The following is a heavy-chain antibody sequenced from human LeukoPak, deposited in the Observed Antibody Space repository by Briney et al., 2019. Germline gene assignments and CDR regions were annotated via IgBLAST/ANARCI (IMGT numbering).Heavy chain of an antibody. CDR1: GYSFTSYW. Sequence: GESLKISCKGSGYSFTSYWIGWVRQMPGKGLEWMGIIYPGDSDTRYSPSFQGQVTISADKSISTAYLQWSSLKASDTAMYYCARKGRVWGPYGKAFDIWGQGTMVTVSS. V-gene: IGHV5-51*01. J-gene: IGHJ3*02. D-gene: IGHD7-27*01. CDR3: ARKGRVWGPYGKAFDI. CDR2: IYPGDSDT.